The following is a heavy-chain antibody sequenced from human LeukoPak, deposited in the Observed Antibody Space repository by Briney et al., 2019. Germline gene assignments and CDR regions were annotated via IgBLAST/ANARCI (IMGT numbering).Heavy chain of an antibody. J-gene: IGHJ5*02. CDR1: GYSFTSYW. V-gene: IGHV5-10-1*01. D-gene: IGHD2-15*01. Sequence: EESLKISCKGSGYSFTSYWISWVRQMPGKGLEWMGRIDPSDSYTNYSPSFQGHVTISADKSISTAYLQWSSLKASDTAMYYCARQPYCSGGSCYPGWFDPWGQGTLVTVSS. CDR3: ARQPYCSGGSCYPGWFDP. CDR2: IDPSDSYT.